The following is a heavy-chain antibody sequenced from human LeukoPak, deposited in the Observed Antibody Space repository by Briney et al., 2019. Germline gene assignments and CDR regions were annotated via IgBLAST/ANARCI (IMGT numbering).Heavy chain of an antibody. J-gene: IGHJ4*02. Sequence: PSETLSPTCAVYGGSFSGYYWSWIRQPPGKGLEWIGEINHSGSTNYNPSLKSRVTISVDTSKNQFSLKLSSVTAADTAVYYCAWRPSDIVATIHFDYWGQGTLVTVSS. CDR2: INHSGST. V-gene: IGHV4-34*01. CDR3: AWRPSDIVATIHFDY. D-gene: IGHD5-12*01. CDR1: GGSFSGYY.